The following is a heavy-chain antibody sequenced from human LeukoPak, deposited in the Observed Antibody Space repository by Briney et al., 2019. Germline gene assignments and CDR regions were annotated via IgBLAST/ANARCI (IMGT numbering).Heavy chain of an antibody. Sequence: ASVKVSCKASGYTFTGYYMHWVRQAPGQGLEWMGWINPNSGGTNYAQKFQGRVTMTRDTSISTAYMELSRLRSDDTAVYYCARVSEGWLRLEWPYWGQEPLVPVSS. V-gene: IGHV1-2*02. CDR2: INPNSGGT. D-gene: IGHD5-12*01. CDR1: GYTFTGYY. CDR3: ARVSEGWLRLEWPY. J-gene: IGHJ4*02.